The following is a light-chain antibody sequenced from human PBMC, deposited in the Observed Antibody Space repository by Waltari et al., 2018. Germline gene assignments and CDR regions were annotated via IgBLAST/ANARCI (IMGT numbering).Light chain of an antibody. CDR1: SSNIGINY. CDR3: AAWDDSLYLV. J-gene: IGLJ3*02. CDR2: GHK. V-gene: IGLV1-47*01. Sequence: QSVLTQPPSASGTPGQRVTISCSGSSSNIGINYVYWYKQPPGTAPKLLIYGHKHRPSVIPDRFSGSQAGPSASLTISGLRSEDEADYYCAAWDDSLYLVFGGGTKLTVL.